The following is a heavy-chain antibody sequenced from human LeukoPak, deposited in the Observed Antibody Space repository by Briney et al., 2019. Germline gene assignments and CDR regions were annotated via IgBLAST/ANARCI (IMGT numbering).Heavy chain of an antibody. D-gene: IGHD3-22*01. Sequence: GGSLRLSCAASGFTFSSYAMNWVRQAPGKGLKWVSGISESGAITHYADSLKGRFTISRDNAKNSLYLQMNSLRAEDTAVYYCARAHYYDSSGLDFWGQGTLVTVSS. V-gene: IGHV3-23*01. CDR2: ISESGAIT. CDR3: ARAHYYDSSGLDF. CDR1: GFTFSSYA. J-gene: IGHJ4*02.